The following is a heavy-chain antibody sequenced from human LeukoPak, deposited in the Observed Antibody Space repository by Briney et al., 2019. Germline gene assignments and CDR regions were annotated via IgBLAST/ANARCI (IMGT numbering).Heavy chain of an antibody. Sequence: ASVKVSCKASGYTFTSYGISRVRQAPGQGLEWMGWISAYNGNTNYAQKLQGRATMTTDTSTSTAYMELRSLRSDDTAVYYCARAPGVLLWFGELSPTDYWGQGTLVTVSS. CDR3: ARAPGVLLWFGELSPTDY. CDR1: GYTFTSYG. CDR2: ISAYNGNT. V-gene: IGHV1-18*01. D-gene: IGHD3-10*01. J-gene: IGHJ4*02.